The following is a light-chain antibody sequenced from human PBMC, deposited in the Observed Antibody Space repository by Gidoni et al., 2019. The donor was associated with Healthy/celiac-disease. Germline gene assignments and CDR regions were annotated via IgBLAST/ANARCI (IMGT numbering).Light chain of an antibody. CDR1: SSNIGSNT. V-gene: IGLV1-44*01. J-gene: IGLJ1*01. CDR3: AAWDDSLNGYV. Sequence: QSVLTQPPSASGTPGQRVTISCSGSSSNIGSNTVNWYQQPPGTAPKLPIYSNNQRPSGVPDRFSGSKSGTSASLAISGLQSEDEADYYWAAWDDSLNGYVFGTGTKVTVL. CDR2: SNN.